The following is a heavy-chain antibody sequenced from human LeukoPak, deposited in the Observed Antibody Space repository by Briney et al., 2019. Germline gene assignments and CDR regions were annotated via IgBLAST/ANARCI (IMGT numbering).Heavy chain of an antibody. CDR2: ISSNGGST. J-gene: IGHJ4*02. CDR3: AREISGSYHFDY. V-gene: IGHV3-64*01. CDR1: GFTFSSYA. D-gene: IGHD1-26*01. Sequence: GSLRLSCAASGFTFSSYAMHWVRQAPGKGLEYVSAISSNGGSTYYANSVKGRFTISRDNSKNTLYLQMGSLRAEDMAVYYCAREISGSYHFDYWGQGTLVTVSS.